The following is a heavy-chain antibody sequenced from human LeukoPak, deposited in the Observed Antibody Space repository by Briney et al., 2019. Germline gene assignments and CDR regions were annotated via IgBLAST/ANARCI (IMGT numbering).Heavy chain of an antibody. Sequence: GGSLRLSCAASGFQFSGYGLHWVRQAPDKGLEWVAFIRYDGSNEYYADSVKGRFTISRDKSKNTLSLQMNSLRVEDTAVYYCAKVMPPGRILFYSYYMDVWAGGPRSPSP. V-gene: IGHV3-30*02. CDR1: GFQFSGYG. J-gene: IGHJ6*03. CDR2: IRYDGSNE. CDR3: AKVMPPGRILFYSYYMDV. D-gene: IGHD2-15*01.